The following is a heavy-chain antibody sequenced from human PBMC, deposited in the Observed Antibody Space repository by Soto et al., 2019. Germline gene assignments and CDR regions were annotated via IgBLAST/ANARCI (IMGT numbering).Heavy chain of an antibody. Sequence: QVQLVESGGGVVQPGRSLRLSCAASGFTFSSYGMHWVRQAPGKGLEWVAVIWYDGRNKYYADSVKGRFTISRDNSKNTLYLQMNSLRAEDTAVYYCARERITMVRGVKNWFDPWGQGTLVTVSS. CDR2: IWYDGRNK. D-gene: IGHD3-10*01. CDR3: ARERITMVRGVKNWFDP. J-gene: IGHJ5*02. V-gene: IGHV3-33*01. CDR1: GFTFSSYG.